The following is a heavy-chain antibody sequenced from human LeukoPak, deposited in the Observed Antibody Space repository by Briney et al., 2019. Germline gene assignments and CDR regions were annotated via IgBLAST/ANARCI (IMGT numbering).Heavy chain of an antibody. D-gene: IGHD4-17*01. CDR3: AKHQDSYGDSLFDS. CDR2: INPTGANT. V-gene: IGHV3-23*01. J-gene: IGHJ4*02. CDR1: GFTFSNYA. Sequence: GRSLRLSCAASGFTFSNYAVNWVRQAPGKGLEWVSAINPTGANTYYADSVKGRFTISRDNSKDTMYLQMSSLRVDDTAVYYCAKHQDSYGDSLFDSWGQGTLVTVSS.